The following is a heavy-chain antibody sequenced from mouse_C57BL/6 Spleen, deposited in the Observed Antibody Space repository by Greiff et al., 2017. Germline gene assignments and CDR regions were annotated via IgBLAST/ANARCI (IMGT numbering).Heavy chain of an antibody. CDR1: GYTFTDYY. D-gene: IGHD1-1*01. CDR2: IYPGSGNT. CDR3: ARFTTVVAGSMDY. J-gene: IGHJ4*01. Sequence: VKLQESGAELVRPGASVKLSCKASGYTFTDYYINWVKQRPGQGLEWIARIYPGSGNTYYNEKFKGKATLTAEKSSSTAYMQLSSLTSEDSAVYFCARFTTVVAGSMDYWGQGTSVTVSS. V-gene: IGHV1-76*01.